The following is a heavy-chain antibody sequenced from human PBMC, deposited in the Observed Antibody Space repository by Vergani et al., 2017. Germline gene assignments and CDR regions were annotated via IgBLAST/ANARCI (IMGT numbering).Heavy chain of an antibody. D-gene: IGHD6-19*01. CDR3: ARQRPGSGWSPGDFDD. Sequence: QLQLQQSGPGLVKPSETLFLTCTVSADSISSGSYYWGWIRQPPGKRLEWIGSIYYSGLTYYNPSLKSRVAISVDTSKNQFSRKVTSVTAADSSGYFCARQRPGSGWSPGDFDDWGQGSLVTVSS. J-gene: IGHJ4*02. CDR2: IYYSGLT. CDR1: ADSISSGSYY. V-gene: IGHV4-39*01.